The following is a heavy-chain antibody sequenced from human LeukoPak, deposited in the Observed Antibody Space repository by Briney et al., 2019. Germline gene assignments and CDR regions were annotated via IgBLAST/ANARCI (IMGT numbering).Heavy chain of an antibody. V-gene: IGHV4-59*01. CDR1: GGSISSYY. D-gene: IGHD3-16*01. J-gene: IGHJ5*02. CDR3: ARAYVFNWFDL. CDR2: IYYSGST. Sequence: SETLSLTCTVSGGSISSYYWSWIRQPPGKGLEWIGYIYYSGSTNYNPSLKSRVTISVDTSKNQFSLKLSSVTAADTAVYYCARAYVFNWFDLWGQGTLVTVSS.